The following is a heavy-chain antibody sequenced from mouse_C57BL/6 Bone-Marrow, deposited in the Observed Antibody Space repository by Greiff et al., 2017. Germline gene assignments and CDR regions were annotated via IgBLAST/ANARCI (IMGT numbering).Heavy chain of an antibody. J-gene: IGHJ2*01. CDR2: IDPSDSYT. D-gene: IGHD3-2*02. V-gene: IGHV1-69*01. Sequence: QVQLQQPGAELVMPGASVKLSCKASGYTFTSYWMHWVKQRPGQGLEWIGEIDPSDSYTNYNQKFKGKSTFTVDKSSSTAYMQLSSLTSEDSAVYYCARGLRPDYWGQGTTLTVSS. CDR1: GYTFTSYW. CDR3: ARGLRPDY.